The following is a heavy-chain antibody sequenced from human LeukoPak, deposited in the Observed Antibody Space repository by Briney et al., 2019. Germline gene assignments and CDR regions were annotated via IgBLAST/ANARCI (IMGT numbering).Heavy chain of an antibody. CDR2: ISPNSGGT. D-gene: IGHD3-22*01. CDR3: YYRVSSGYLT. V-gene: IGHV1-2*02. CDR1: GYTFTGYY. J-gene: IGHJ4*02. Sequence: GASVKVSCKASGYTFTGYYMHWVRQAPGQGLEWMGWISPNSGGTNYAQKFQGRVTMNRDTSISTVYMELSRLRYDDTAVYYCYYRVSSGYLTWGQGTLVAVSS.